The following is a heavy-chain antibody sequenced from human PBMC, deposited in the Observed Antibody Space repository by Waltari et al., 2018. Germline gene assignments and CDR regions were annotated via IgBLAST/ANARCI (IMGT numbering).Heavy chain of an antibody. Sequence: QITLKESGPTLVKPTQTLTLTCTFSGFSLSTSGVGVGWIRQPTGKALEWLALIYWDDDKRYSPSVKSRFTITKDNSKNQVVLTMTNMDPVDTATYYCAHAGTGAGTTPFDYWGQGTLVTVSS. V-gene: IGHV2-5*02. CDR2: IYWDDDK. CDR3: AHAGTGAGTTPFDY. CDR1: GFSLSTSGVG. D-gene: IGHD1-7*01. J-gene: IGHJ4*02.